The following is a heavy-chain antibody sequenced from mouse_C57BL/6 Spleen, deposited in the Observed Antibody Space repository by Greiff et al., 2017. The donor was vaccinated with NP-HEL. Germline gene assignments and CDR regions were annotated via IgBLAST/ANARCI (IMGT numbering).Heavy chain of an antibody. D-gene: IGHD2-10*01. V-gene: IGHV1-64*01. CDR3: ARGAYY. CDR2: IHPNSGST. J-gene: IGHJ3*01. CDR1: GYTFTSYW. Sequence: QVQLKQPGAELVKPGASVKLSCKASGYTFTSYWMHWVKQRPGQGLEWIGMIHPNSGSTNYNEKFKSKATLTVDKSSSTAYMQLSSLTSEDSAVYYCARGAYYWGQGTLVTVSA.